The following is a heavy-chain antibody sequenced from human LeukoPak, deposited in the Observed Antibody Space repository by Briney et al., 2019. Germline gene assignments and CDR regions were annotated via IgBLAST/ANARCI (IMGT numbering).Heavy chain of an antibody. CDR3: ARDGGRNCSSTSFYPRWFDP. V-gene: IGHV3-9*01. Sequence: PGRSLSLSCAASGFTFDDYAMRTVQQAPGKGLEWVSGISWNSGSIGYADSVKGRFSISRYNAKTSRSMPRNGLIAEDTAVYYCARDGGRNCSSTSFYPRWFDPWGQGTLVTVSS. D-gene: IGHD2-2*01. CDR2: ISWNSGSI. CDR1: GFTFDDYA. J-gene: IGHJ5*02.